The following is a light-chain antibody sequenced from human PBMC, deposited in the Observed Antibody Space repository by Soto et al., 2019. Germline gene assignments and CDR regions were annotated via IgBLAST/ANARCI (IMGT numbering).Light chain of an antibody. J-gene: IGKJ4*01. Sequence: EIVLTQSPATLSLSPGERATLSCWASQSVSNLLGWYQQKPGQPPRLLIYDVSNRATGIPARFSGSGSGTDFTLTISSLDSEDLAVYYCQQRSTWPLSFGGGTKVEFK. V-gene: IGKV3-11*01. CDR3: QQRSTWPLS. CDR1: QSVSNL. CDR2: DVS.